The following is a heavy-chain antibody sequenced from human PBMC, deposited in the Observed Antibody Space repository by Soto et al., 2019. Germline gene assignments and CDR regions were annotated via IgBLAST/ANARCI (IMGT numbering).Heavy chain of an antibody. V-gene: IGHV3-33*01. CDR2: IWYDGSNK. Sequence: GGSLRLSCAASGFTFSSYGMHWVRQAPGKGLEWVAVIWYDGSNKYYADSVKGRFTISRDNSKNTLYLQMNSLRAEDTAVYYCARDYGTPEAGPPARGGYFDYWGRGTLVTVSS. D-gene: IGHD6-13*01. CDR3: ARDYGTPEAGPPARGGYFDY. CDR1: GFTFSSYG. J-gene: IGHJ4*02.